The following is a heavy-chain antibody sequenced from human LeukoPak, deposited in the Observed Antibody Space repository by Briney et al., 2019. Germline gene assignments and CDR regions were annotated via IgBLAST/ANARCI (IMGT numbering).Heavy chain of an antibody. V-gene: IGHV5-10-1*01. Sequence: HGESLRISCKGSGYSFTSYWISWVRQMPGKGLEWMGRIDPSDSYTNHSPSFQGHVTISADKSISTAYLQWSSLKASDTAMYYCARSRHGIAAAGTRSWFDPWGQGTLVTVSS. CDR2: IDPSDSYT. D-gene: IGHD6-13*01. J-gene: IGHJ5*02. CDR3: ARSRHGIAAAGTRSWFDP. CDR1: GYSFTSYW.